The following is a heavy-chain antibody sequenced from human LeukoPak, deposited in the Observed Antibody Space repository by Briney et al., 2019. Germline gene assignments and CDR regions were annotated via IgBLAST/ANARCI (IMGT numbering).Heavy chain of an antibody. CDR2: ISGSGGST. V-gene: IGHV3-23*01. J-gene: IGHJ4*02. Sequence: GSLRLSCAASGFTFSSYAMSWVRQAPGKGLEWVSAISGSGGSTYYADSVKGRFIISRDNAKNSLYLQMNTLRADDTAVYYCARDGFGTGSNWGQGTLVTVSS. D-gene: IGHD3-16*01. CDR3: ARDGFGTGSN. CDR1: GFTFSSYA.